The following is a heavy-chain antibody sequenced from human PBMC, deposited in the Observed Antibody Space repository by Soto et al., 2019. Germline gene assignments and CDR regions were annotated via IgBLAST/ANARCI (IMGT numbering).Heavy chain of an antibody. Sequence: QVQLVQSGPEVKKPGASVKVSCKASGYTFNTFGVTWVRQAPGQGLEWMGWINTSNGKTNYAPKFQGRVTLTIDTSPTTASMELRSLTSDDTAIYFCARGGLSRGNWFDPWGQGTLVTVSS. J-gene: IGHJ5*02. CDR2: INTSNGKT. CDR3: ARGGLSRGNWFDP. CDR1: GYTFNTFG. D-gene: IGHD2-2*01. V-gene: IGHV1-18*04.